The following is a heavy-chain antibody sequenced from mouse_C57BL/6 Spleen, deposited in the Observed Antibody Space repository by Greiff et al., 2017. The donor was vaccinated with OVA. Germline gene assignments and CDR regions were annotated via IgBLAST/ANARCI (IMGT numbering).Heavy chain of an antibody. Sequence: EVQLQQSGPELVKPGASVKMSCKASGYTFTDYNMHWVKQSHGKSLEWIGYINPNNGGTSYNQKFKGKATLTVNKSYSTAYMALRSLTSEDSAVYYCVIYYYGSSYVHYAMDYWGQGTSVTVSS. CDR1: GYTFTDYN. V-gene: IGHV1-22*01. J-gene: IGHJ4*01. D-gene: IGHD1-1*01. CDR3: VIYYYGSSYVHYAMDY. CDR2: INPNNGGT.